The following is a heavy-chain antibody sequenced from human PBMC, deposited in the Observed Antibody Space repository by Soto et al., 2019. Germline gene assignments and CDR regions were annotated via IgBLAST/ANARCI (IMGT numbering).Heavy chain of an antibody. J-gene: IGHJ4*02. CDR2: TYYRSKWYN. Sequence: SQTLSLTCAISGDSVSSNSVAWNWIRQSPSRGLEWLGRTYYRSKWYNDYAVSVKSRITINPDTSKNQFSLQLNSVTPEDTAVYYCARERGYGSGRRDQYYFDYWGQGTLVTVSS. CDR1: GDSVSSNSVA. V-gene: IGHV6-1*01. D-gene: IGHD3-10*01. CDR3: ARERGYGSGRRDQYYFDY.